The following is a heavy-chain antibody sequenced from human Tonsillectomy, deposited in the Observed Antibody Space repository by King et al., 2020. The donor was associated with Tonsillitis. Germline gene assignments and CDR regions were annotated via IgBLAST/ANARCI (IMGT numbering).Heavy chain of an antibody. J-gene: IGHJ6*02. Sequence: HVQLVESGGGVVQPGRSLRLSCAASGFTFSIYAMHWVRQAPGKGLEWVAVVSYNGNNEYYADSVKGRFTISRDNSNDTPYLQMNSLRAEDTALYYCAKDRREVNYYYYYGMDVWGQGTTVTVSS. V-gene: IGHV3-30*18. CDR3: AKDRREVNYYYYYGMDV. CDR1: GFTFSIYA. CDR2: VSYNGNNE. D-gene: IGHD1-26*01.